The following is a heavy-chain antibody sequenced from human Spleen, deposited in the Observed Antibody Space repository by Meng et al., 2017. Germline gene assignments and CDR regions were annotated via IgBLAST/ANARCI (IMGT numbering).Heavy chain of an antibody. Sequence: GESLKISCAASGFTFSSYGMHWVRQAPGKGLEWVAVVWFDGSNDYYTDSVKGRFTLSRDNSKNTVYLQMNSLRAEDTAVYHCARLRVVTGRNDAFDIWGQGTMVTVSS. D-gene: IGHD2-21*02. CDR2: VWFDGSND. J-gene: IGHJ3*02. CDR1: GFTFSSYG. CDR3: ARLRVVTGRNDAFDI. V-gene: IGHV3-33*01.